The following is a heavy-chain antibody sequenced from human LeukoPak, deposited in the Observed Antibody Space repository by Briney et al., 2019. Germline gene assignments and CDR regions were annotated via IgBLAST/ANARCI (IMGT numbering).Heavy chain of an antibody. CDR2: IYYSGST. CDR1: GGSVSGSYY. J-gene: IGHJ4*02. D-gene: IGHD3-16*02. Sequence: SETLSLTCTVSGGSVSGSYYWNWIRQPPGKELEWIGYIYYSGSTYYNPSLKSRVTISVDTSKNQFSLKLSSVTAADTAVYYCARGGYDYVWGSYRPVHFDYWGQGTLVTVSS. CDR3: ARGGYDYVWGSYRPVHFDY. V-gene: IGHV4-31*03.